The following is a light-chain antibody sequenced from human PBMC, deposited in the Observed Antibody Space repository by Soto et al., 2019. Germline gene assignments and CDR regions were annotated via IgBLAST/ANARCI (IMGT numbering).Light chain of an antibody. CDR2: GAS. J-gene: IGKJ1*01. V-gene: IGKV3-20*01. CDR1: QSVSGTY. CDR3: QQYGTSPGT. Sequence: EIVLTQSPGTLSLSPGERATLSCRASQSVSGTYLAWHQQKPGQAPRLLIYGASSRAPGIPDRFSGSGSGTDFTLPISRLEPEDFAMYYCQQYGTSPGTFGQGTKVEIK.